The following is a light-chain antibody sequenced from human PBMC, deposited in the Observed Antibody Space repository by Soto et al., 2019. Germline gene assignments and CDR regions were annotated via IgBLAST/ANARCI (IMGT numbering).Light chain of an antibody. CDR1: QTISSW. CDR2: KAS. V-gene: IGKV1-5*03. CDR3: QQYSVYPWT. Sequence: DIQMTQSPSTLSASVGDRVSITCRASQTISSWLAWYRQKPGKAPKLLVYKASTLESGVPSRFSGSASGTEFTLTISSLQPDDFATYYCQQYSVYPWTFGQGTKIDVK. J-gene: IGKJ1*01.